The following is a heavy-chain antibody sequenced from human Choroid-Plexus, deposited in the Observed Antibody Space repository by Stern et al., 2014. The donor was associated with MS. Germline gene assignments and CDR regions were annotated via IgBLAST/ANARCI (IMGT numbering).Heavy chain of an antibody. Sequence: VQLVESGAEVKKLGASVKVSCKTSGYIFTGYYIHWVRQAPGQGLAWMAWINPNTGGTKYAQKFQGRVTMSRDTSISTAYVELSSLTSDDTAVYYCARDQRGITIFGVVTDYYYLGMDVWGQGTTVTVSS. V-gene: IGHV1-2*02. D-gene: IGHD3-3*01. CDR3: ARDQRGITIFGVVTDYYYLGMDV. CDR2: INPNTGGT. CDR1: GYIFTGYY. J-gene: IGHJ6*02.